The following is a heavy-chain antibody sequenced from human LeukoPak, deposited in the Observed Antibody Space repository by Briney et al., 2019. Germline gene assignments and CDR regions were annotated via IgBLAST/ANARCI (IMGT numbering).Heavy chain of an antibody. V-gene: IGHV1-69*05. Sequence: SVKVSCKASGGTFSSYAISWVRQAPGQGLEWMGGIIPIFGTANYARKFQGRVTITTDESTSTAYMELSSLRSEDTAVYYCARENRFSSTDWFDPWGQGTLVTVSS. J-gene: IGHJ5*02. CDR2: IIPIFGTA. CDR1: GGTFSSYA. CDR3: ARENRFSSTDWFDP. D-gene: IGHD6-13*01.